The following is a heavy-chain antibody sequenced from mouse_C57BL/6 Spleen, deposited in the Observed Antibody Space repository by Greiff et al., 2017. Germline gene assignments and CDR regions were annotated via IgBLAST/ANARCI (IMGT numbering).Heavy chain of an antibody. Sequence: VQLRQSGPELVKPGASVKIPCKASGYTFTDYNMDWVKQSHGKSLEWIGDINPNNGGTIYNQKFKGKATLTVDKSSSTAYMELRSLTSEDTAVYYCARLLDYYAMDYWGQGTSVTVSS. CDR1: GYTFTDYN. D-gene: IGHD1-1*01. CDR2: INPNNGGT. J-gene: IGHJ4*01. V-gene: IGHV1-18*01. CDR3: ARLLDYYAMDY.